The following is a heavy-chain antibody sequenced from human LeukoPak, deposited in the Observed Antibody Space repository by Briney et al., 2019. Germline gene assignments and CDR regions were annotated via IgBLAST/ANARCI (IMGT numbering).Heavy chain of an antibody. CDR3: ARSLMGGIHGIDC. J-gene: IGHJ4*02. D-gene: IGHD3-16*01. Sequence: PGVSLRLSCAASGFALITYDTHWVRQVPGKGLEWVSAIATAGDTYYAGSVKGRFTISRESAKNSLFLQMNSLRVGDTAVYYCARSLMGGIHGIDCWGQGTLVTVSS. CDR2: IATAGDT. CDR1: GFALITYD. V-gene: IGHV3-13*01.